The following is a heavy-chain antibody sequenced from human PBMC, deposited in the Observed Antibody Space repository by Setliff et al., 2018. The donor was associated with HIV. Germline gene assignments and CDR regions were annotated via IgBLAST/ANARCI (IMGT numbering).Heavy chain of an antibody. V-gene: IGHV3-21*01. CDR3: AKVSTIFGQLKYYYGMDV. CDR1: GFTFSHYS. D-gene: IGHD3-3*01. CDR2: ISPSHDYI. Sequence: GGSLRLSCAASGFTFSHYSMNWVRQAPGKGLEWVSSISPSHDYIYYADSVKGRFTISRDNAKNSLHLQMNNLRGEDTAVYYCAKVSTIFGQLKYYYGMDVWGQGTKVTVSS. J-gene: IGHJ6*02.